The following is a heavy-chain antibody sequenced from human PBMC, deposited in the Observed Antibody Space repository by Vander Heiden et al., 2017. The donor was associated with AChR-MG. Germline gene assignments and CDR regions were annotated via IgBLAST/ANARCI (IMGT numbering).Heavy chain of an antibody. V-gene: IGHV3-33*01. CDR2: IWYDGNNK. Sequence: QVQLVESGGGVVQPGRSLRLSCAASGFTFSSYGMHWVRPAPGKGLEWVAVIWYDGNNKYYADSVKGRFTISRDNSKNTLYLQMNSLRAEDTAVYHCARDRSAAGTGYYGMDVWGQGTTVTVSS. J-gene: IGHJ6*02. CDR1: GFTFSSYG. D-gene: IGHD6-13*01. CDR3: ARDRSAAGTGYYGMDV.